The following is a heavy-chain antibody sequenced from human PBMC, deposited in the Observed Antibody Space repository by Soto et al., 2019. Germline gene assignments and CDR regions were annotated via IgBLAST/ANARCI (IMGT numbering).Heavy chain of an antibody. CDR2: ISSDGSKK. Sequence: QVQLVESGGGVVQPGRSLRLSCVASGFTFSNNGIHWVRQAPGKGLEWVAVISSDGSKKYYADSVKGRFTISRDNSKNTLYLQMTSLRAGDTAVYYCAMDLYGGSSRFDYWGQGTLVTVSS. CDR3: AMDLYGGSSRFDY. CDR1: GFTFSNNG. V-gene: IGHV3-30*03. D-gene: IGHD2-15*01. J-gene: IGHJ4*02.